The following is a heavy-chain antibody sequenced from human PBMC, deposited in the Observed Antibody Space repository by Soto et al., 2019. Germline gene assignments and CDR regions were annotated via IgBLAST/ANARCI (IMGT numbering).Heavy chain of an antibody. Sequence: GGSLRLSCAASGFTFSSYAMHWVRQAPGKGLEWVAVISYDGSNKYYADSVKGRFTISRDNSKNTLYLQMNSLRAEDTAVYYCAREILGGYYYYYGMDVWGQGT. CDR1: GFTFSSYA. J-gene: IGHJ6*02. D-gene: IGHD2-15*01. CDR2: ISYDGSNK. CDR3: AREILGGYYYYYGMDV. V-gene: IGHV3-30-3*01.